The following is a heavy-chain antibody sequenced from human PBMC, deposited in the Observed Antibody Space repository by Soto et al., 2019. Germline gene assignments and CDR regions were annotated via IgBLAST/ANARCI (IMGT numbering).Heavy chain of an antibody. J-gene: IGHJ6*02. CDR1: GFPFSSYA. Sequence: PGGSLRLSCAASGFPFSSYAMHWVRQAPGKGLEWVAVISYDGSNKYYADSVKGRFTISRDNSKNTLYLQMNSLRAEDTAVYYCARVGSTSFYYYYYGMDVWGQGTTVTVSS. V-gene: IGHV3-30-3*01. CDR3: ARVGSTSFYYYYYGMDV. CDR2: ISYDGSNK. D-gene: IGHD2-2*01.